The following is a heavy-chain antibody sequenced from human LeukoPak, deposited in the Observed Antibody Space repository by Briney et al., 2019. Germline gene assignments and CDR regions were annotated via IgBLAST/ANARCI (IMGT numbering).Heavy chain of an antibody. V-gene: IGHV1-2*02. CDR3: VRDRPHNWFDP. J-gene: IGHJ5*02. CDR1: GYTFSGYY. Sequence: ASVKVSCKASGYTFSGYYIHWVRQAPGQGLEWVGLIKPDSGDTNYAQNFRGRVTMTRDTSITTAYMELNRLTSDDTAVYYCVRDRPHNWFDPWGQGTLVTVSS. CDR2: IKPDSGDT.